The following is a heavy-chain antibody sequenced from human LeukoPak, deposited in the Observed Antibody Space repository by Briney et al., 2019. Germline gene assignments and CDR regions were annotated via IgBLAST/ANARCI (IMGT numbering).Heavy chain of an antibody. D-gene: IGHD2-2*01. CDR2: MNPNSGNT. V-gene: IGHV1-8*03. J-gene: IGHJ5*02. CDR3: ARVVTPRYCSSTSCYWKGWFDP. Sequence: ASVKVSCKASGYTFTSYDINWVRQATGQGLEWMGWMNPNSGNTGYAQKFQGRVTITADEFTSTAYMELSSLRSEDTAVCYCARVVTPRYCSSTSCYWKGWFDPWGQGTLVTVSS. CDR1: GYTFTSYD.